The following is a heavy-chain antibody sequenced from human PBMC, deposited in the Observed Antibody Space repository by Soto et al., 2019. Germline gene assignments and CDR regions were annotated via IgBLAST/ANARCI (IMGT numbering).Heavy chain of an antibody. J-gene: IGHJ4*02. CDR1: GFTFSSYA. CDR2: ISYDGSNK. CDR3: ARSAWELGFWDY. Sequence: QVPLVESGGGVVQPGRSLRLSCAASGFTFSSYAMHWVRQAPGKGLEWVAVISYDGSNKYYADSVKGRFTISRDNSKNTRYLQMNSLRAEDTAVYYCARSAWELGFWDYWGQGTLVTVSS. V-gene: IGHV3-30-3*01. D-gene: IGHD1-26*01.